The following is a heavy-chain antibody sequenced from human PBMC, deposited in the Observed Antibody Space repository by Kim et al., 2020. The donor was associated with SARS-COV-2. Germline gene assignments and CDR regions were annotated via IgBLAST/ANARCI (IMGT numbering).Heavy chain of an antibody. J-gene: IGHJ5*02. D-gene: IGHD5-18*01. V-gene: IGHV4-39*01. CDR2: IYYSGST. CDR3: ARHIGVWIQLWLISGSSWFDP. CDR1: GGSISSSSYY. Sequence: SDTLSLTCTVSGGSISSSSYYWGWIRQPPGKGLEWIGSIYYSGSTYYNPSLKSRVTISVDTSKNQFSLKLSSVTAADTAVYYCARHIGVWIQLWLISGSSWFDPWGQGTLVTVSS.